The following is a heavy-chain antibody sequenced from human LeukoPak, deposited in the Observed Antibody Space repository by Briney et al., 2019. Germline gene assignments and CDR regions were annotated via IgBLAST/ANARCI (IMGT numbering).Heavy chain of an antibody. J-gene: IGHJ5*02. D-gene: IGHD3-3*01. CDR3: ARDSVHGITIFGVAKFDP. CDR1: GYTFTNYA. Sequence: ASVKVSCKASGYTFTNYAMNWVRQAPGQGLEWMGWINTNTGNPTYARGFTGRFVFSLDTSVSTAYLQISSLKAEDTAVYYCARDSVHGITIFGVAKFDPWGQGTLVTVSS. V-gene: IGHV7-4-1*02. CDR2: INTNTGNP.